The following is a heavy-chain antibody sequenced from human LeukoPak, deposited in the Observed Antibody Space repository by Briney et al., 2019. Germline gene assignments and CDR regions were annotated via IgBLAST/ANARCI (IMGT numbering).Heavy chain of an antibody. D-gene: IGHD2-2*01. CDR1: GFSFSSYW. J-gene: IGHJ6*02. V-gene: IGHV3-74*01. CDR2: IKTDGSSA. Sequence: GSLRLSCAASGFSFSSYWMHWVRQAPGKGLVWVSRIKTDGSSATYADSVKGRFTLPRDNAKNTLYLQMNSLRAEDTAVYHCAKGIRYCSSTSCYYVHYYYGMDVWGQGTTVTVSS. CDR3: AKGIRYCSSTSCYYVHYYYGMDV.